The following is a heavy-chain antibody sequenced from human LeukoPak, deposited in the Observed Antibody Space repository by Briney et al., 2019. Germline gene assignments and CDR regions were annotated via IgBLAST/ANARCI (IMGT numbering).Heavy chain of an antibody. J-gene: IGHJ4*02. CDR2: IYSGGST. V-gene: IGHV3-53*01. CDR1: GFTVSSNY. CDR3: ARDSSYGLYYFDY. Sequence: GGSLRLSCAASGFTVSSNYTSWVRQAPGKGLEWVSVIYSGGSTYYADSVKGRFTISRDNSKNTLYLQMNSLRAEDTAVYYCARDSSYGLYYFDYWGQGTLVTVSS. D-gene: IGHD5-18*01.